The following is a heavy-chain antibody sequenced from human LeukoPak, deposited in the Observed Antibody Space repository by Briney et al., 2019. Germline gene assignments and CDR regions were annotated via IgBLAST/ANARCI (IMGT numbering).Heavy chain of an antibody. Sequence: ASVKVSCKASGYTFTSYGISWVRQAPGQGLEWMRWISAYNGNTNYAQKLQGRVTMTTDTSTSTAYMELRSLRSDDTAVYYCARVTERYDFWSGYYRPLLYFDYWGQGTLVTVSS. CDR1: GYTFTSYG. CDR2: ISAYNGNT. V-gene: IGHV1-18*01. J-gene: IGHJ4*02. D-gene: IGHD3-3*01. CDR3: ARVTERYDFWSGYYRPLLYFDY.